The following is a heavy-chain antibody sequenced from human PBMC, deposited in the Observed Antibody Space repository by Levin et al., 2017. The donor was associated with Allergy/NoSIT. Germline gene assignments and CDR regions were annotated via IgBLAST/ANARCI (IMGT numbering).Heavy chain of an antibody. CDR2: IGLAGDT. Sequence: AGGSLRLSCAASGFTFSKYDMHWVRQAAGKGLEWVSAIGLAGDTYYPDSVKGRFTISREDAKNSLYLQMNSLRAGDTAVYYCARGGFMVRGIDLPDYWGQGTLVTVSS. J-gene: IGHJ4*02. CDR3: ARGGFMVRGIDLPDY. V-gene: IGHV3-13*04. D-gene: IGHD3-10*01. CDR1: GFTFSKYD.